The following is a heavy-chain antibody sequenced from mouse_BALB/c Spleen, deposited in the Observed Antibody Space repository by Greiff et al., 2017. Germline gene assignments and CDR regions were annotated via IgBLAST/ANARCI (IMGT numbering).Heavy chain of an antibody. CDR3: GKSPIVNTGVDV. Sequence: QVQLKESGPGLVAPSQCLSITCTVSGFSLTSYGVSWVRQPPGKGLEWLGVIWAGGSTNYHSALISRLSISKDNSKSQVFLRLNSLQTDDTATYYCGKSPIVNTGVDVWGAGTTVTVSS. CDR1: GFSLTSYG. D-gene: IGHD1-1*01. CDR2: IWAGGST. J-gene: IGHJ1*01. V-gene: IGHV2-3*01.